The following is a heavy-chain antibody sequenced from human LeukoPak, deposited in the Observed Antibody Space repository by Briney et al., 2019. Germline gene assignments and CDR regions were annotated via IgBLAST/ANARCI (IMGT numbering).Heavy chain of an antibody. V-gene: IGHV1-69*05. Sequence: SVKVSCKASGGTFSSYAISWVRQAPGQGLEWMGGIIPIFGTANYAQKFQGGVTMTRDTSTSTVYMELNSLRSEDAAVYYCARQQQVIYDQSYYYYAMDVWGQGTTVTVSS. CDR3: ARQQQVIYDQSYYYYAMDV. CDR2: IIPIFGTA. D-gene: IGHD1/OR15-1a*01. J-gene: IGHJ6*02. CDR1: GGTFSSYA.